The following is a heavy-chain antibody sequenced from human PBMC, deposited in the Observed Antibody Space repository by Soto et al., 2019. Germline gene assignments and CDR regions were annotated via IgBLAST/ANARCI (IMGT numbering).Heavy chain of an antibody. CDR2: TNHSGST. V-gene: IGHV4-34*01. CDR1: GGSFSGYY. J-gene: IGHJ4*02. Sequence: QVQLQKWGAGLLKPSETLSLTCAVYGGSFSGYYWSWIRQPPGKGLEWIGETNHSGSTNYNPTLKSRVTISVDTSKNQFSLKLNSVTAADTAVYYCAISPMWREDRYDYWGQGTMVTVSS. CDR3: AISPMWREDRYDY. D-gene: IGHD1-26*01.